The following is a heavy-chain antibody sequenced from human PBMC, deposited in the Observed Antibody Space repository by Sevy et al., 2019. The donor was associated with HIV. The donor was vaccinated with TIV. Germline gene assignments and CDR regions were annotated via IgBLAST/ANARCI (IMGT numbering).Heavy chain of an antibody. CDR3: ARGGGNGWYYFDY. Sequence: ASVKVSCKASGGTFSSYGISWVRQAPGQGLEWMGGIIPILGTVNYAQKFQGRGTITAGESTKTAYMELSSLRSEDTAVYYCARGGGNGWYYFDYWGQETLVTVSS. V-gene: IGHV1-69*13. J-gene: IGHJ4*02. CDR1: GGTFSSYG. D-gene: IGHD6-19*01. CDR2: IIPILGTV.